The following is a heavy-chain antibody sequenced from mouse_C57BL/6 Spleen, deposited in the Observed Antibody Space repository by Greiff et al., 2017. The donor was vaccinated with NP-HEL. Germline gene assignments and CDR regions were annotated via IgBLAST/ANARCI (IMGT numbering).Heavy chain of an antibody. CDR3: TTGAPGSSRWFAY. Sequence: EVQLQQSGAELVRPGASVTLSCTASGFNIKDDYMHWVKQRPEQGLEWIGWIDPENGDTEYALKFHGKATITADTSSNTAYLQLSSLTSEDTAVYYCTTGAPGSSRWFAYWGQGTLVTVSA. CDR2: IDPENGDT. CDR1: GFNIKDDY. J-gene: IGHJ3*01. D-gene: IGHD1-1*01. V-gene: IGHV14-4*01.